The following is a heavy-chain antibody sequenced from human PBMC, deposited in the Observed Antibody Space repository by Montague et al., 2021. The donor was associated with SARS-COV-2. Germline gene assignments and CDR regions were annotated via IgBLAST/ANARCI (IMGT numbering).Heavy chain of an antibody. CDR1: GGSISSYY. V-gene: IGHV4-59*07. Sequence: SDTLSLTCTVSGGSISSYYWSWIRQPPGKGLEWIGYIYYNGSTNYNPSLKSRVTISVDTSKNQFSLKLSSVTAADTAVYYCARGREYSSSAGFDYWGQGTLVTVSS. D-gene: IGHD6-6*01. CDR2: IYYNGST. J-gene: IGHJ4*02. CDR3: ARGREYSSSAGFDY.